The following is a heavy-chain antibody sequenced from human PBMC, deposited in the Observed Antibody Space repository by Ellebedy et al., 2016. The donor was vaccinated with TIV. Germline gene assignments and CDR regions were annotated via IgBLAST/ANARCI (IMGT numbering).Heavy chain of an antibody. D-gene: IGHD3-10*01. CDR2: IYYSGGT. J-gene: IGHJ3*02. CDR1: GDSISHYY. Sequence: SETLSLXXTVSGDSISHYYWSWIRQPPGKGLEWIGYIYYSGGTNYNPSLKSRVTISVDTSKNQFSLKLNSVTAADTAVYYCARDNSMVRGVINAAFDIWGQGTMVTVSS. CDR3: ARDNSMVRGVINAAFDI. V-gene: IGHV4-59*01.